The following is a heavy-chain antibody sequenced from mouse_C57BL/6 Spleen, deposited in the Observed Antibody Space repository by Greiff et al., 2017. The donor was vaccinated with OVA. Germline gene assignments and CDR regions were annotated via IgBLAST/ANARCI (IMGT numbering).Heavy chain of an antibody. D-gene: IGHD2-4*01. V-gene: IGHV10-1*01. CDR1: GFSFNTYA. CDR2: IRSKSNNYAT. J-gene: IGHJ3*01. CDR3: VRDDDVY. Sequence: DVMLVESGGGLVQPKGSLKLSCAASGFSFNTYAMNWVRQAPGKGLEWVARIRSKSNNYATYYADSVKDRFTITRDDTESMLYLQMNNLKTEDTAMYNCVRDDDVYWGRGTLVTVSA.